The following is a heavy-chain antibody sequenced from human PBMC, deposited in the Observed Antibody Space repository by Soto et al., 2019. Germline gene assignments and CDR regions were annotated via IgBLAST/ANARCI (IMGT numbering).Heavy chain of an antibody. J-gene: IGHJ6*02. CDR1: GYSFTSYW. Sequence: PGESLKISCKGSGYSFTSYWIGWVRQMPGKGLEWMGIIYPGDSDTRYSPSFQGQVTISADKSISTAYLQWSSLKASDTAMYYCARSAHRRSYADYYYYGMDVWGQGTTVTVSS. CDR2: IYPGDSDT. CDR3: ARSAHRRSYADYYYYGMDV. V-gene: IGHV5-51*01. D-gene: IGHD3-16*01.